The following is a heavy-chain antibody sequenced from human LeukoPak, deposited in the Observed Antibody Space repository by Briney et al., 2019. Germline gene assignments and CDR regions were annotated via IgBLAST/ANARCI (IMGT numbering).Heavy chain of an antibody. CDR2: ISAYNGNT. V-gene: IGHV1-18*01. J-gene: IGHJ4*02. CDR3: AKYDYGDYYFDY. D-gene: IGHD4-17*01. Sequence: ASVKVSCKASGYTFTSYGISWVRQAPGQGLEWMGWISAYNGNTNYAQKLQGRVTMTTDTSTSTAYMELRSLRSDDTAVYYRAKYDYGDYYFDYWGQETLVTVSS. CDR1: GYTFTSYG.